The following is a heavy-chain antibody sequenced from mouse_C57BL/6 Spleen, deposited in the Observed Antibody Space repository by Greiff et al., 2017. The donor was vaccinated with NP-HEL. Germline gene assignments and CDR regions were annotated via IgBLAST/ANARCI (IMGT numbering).Heavy chain of an antibody. Sequence: QVHVKQSGAELVRPGASVTLSCKASGYTFTDYEMHWVKQTPVHGLEWIGAIDPETGGTAYNQKFKGKAILTADKSSSTAYMELRSLTSEDSAVYYCTNYYGSSYLFDYWGQGTTLTVSS. CDR2: IDPETGGT. J-gene: IGHJ2*01. CDR3: TNYYGSSYLFDY. D-gene: IGHD1-1*01. CDR1: GYTFTDYE. V-gene: IGHV1-15*01.